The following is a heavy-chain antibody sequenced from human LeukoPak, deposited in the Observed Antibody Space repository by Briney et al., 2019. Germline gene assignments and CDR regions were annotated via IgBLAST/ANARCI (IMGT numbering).Heavy chain of an antibody. D-gene: IGHD2-2*01. V-gene: IGHV1-18*01. Sequence: ASVKVSCKASGYTFTSYGISWVRQAPGQGLEWMGWISAYNGNTNYAQKLQGRDTMTTDTSTSTAYMELRSLRSDDTALYYCAIDGLGYCSSTSCYGVRPPDYWGQGTLVTVSS. CDR3: AIDGLGYCSSTSCYGVRPPDY. CDR2: ISAYNGNT. CDR1: GYTFTSYG. J-gene: IGHJ4*02.